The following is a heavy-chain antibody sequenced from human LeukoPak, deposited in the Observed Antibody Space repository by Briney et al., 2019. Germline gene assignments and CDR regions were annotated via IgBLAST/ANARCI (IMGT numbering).Heavy chain of an antibody. D-gene: IGHD2-2*01. CDR3: AKDRTYCSSSSCYGTYYLDY. V-gene: IGHV3-23*01. Sequence: PGGSLRLSCAAFGFTFSNYDKNWVRQAPGKGLEWVSGISGSGVRTYYSDSMRGRFTISRDNSKNTLYLQMNSLRAEDTAVYFCAKDRTYCSSSSCYGTYYLDYWGRGTLVTVSS. J-gene: IGHJ4*02. CDR1: GFTFSNYD. CDR2: ISGSGVRT.